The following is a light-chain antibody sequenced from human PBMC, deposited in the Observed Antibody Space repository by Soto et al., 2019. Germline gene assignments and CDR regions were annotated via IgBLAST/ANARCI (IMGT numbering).Light chain of an antibody. CDR3: QQYGTSPFT. V-gene: IGKV3-20*01. CDR1: QSVSDGY. CDR2: GAY. Sequence: IVLTQSPGTLSLSPGERATLSCRASQSVSDGYLAWYQKKPGQAPKLLIYGAYARAAGIPDNCSGSRSGTDFTLTISRLEPEDFAVYYCQQYGTSPFTFGQGTKLEIK. J-gene: IGKJ2*01.